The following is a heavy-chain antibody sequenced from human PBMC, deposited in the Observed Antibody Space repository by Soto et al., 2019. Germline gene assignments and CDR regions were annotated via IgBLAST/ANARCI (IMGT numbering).Heavy chain of an antibody. V-gene: IGHV3-7*01. CDR1: GFTFSSYW. CDR2: IKQDGSEK. D-gene: IGHD5-12*01. Sequence: GGSLRLSCAASGFTFSSYWMSWVRQAPGKGLEWVVNIKQDGSEKYYVDSVKGRFTISRDNAKNSLYLQMNSLRAEDTAVYYCARGIRGYSGYGDYYYYGMDVWGQGTTVTVSS. CDR3: ARGIRGYSGYGDYYYYGMDV. J-gene: IGHJ6*02.